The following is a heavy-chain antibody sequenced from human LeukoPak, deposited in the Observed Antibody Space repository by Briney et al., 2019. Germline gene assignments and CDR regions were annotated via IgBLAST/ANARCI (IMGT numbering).Heavy chain of an antibody. J-gene: IGHJ2*01. V-gene: IGHV4-39*07. Sequence: SENLSFNCTVAGGSINSSSYYWRWIRQPPGKGLEWIGSIYSSGGTYYNPSLKGRVTISVDTSKNHFSLKLSSVTAADTAVYYCARVAQKLERIAVAGTSEWRANWYFDLWGRGTLVTVSS. CDR1: GGSINSSSYY. CDR3: ARVAQKLERIAVAGTSEWRANWYFDL. D-gene: IGHD6-19*01. CDR2: IYSSGGT.